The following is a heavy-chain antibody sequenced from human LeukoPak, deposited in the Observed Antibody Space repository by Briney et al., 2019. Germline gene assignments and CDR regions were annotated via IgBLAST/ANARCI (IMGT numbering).Heavy chain of an antibody. CDR2: ISYDGSNK. J-gene: IGHJ4*02. CDR3: ARDETKRGYSYGTSPFDY. V-gene: IGHV3-30*01. CDR1: GFTFSSYA. D-gene: IGHD5-18*01. Sequence: GGSLRLSCAASGFTFSSYAMHWVRQAPDKGLEWVALISYDGSNKYYADSVKRRFTISRDNSKNTLYLQMNSLRAEDTAVYYCARDETKRGYSYGTSPFDYWGQGTLVTVSS.